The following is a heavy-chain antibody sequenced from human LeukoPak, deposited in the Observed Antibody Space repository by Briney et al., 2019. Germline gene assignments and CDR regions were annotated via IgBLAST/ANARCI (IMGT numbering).Heavy chain of an antibody. CDR3: AAAMATHYFDY. Sequence: GRSLRLSCAASGFTFSSYGMHWVRQAPGKGLEWVAVISYDGSNKYYADSVKGRFTISRDNSKNTLYLQTNSLRAEDTAVYYCAAAMATHYFDYWGQGTLVTVSS. J-gene: IGHJ4*02. CDR2: ISYDGSNK. CDR1: GFTFSSYG. V-gene: IGHV3-30*03. D-gene: IGHD5-24*01.